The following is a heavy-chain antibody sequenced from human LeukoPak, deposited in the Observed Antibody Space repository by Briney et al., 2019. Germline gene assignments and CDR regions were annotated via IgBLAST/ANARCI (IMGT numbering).Heavy chain of an antibody. D-gene: IGHD3-10*01. V-gene: IGHV4-59*08. Sequence: PSETLSLTCAVSGGSNISYFWSWIRQPPGTGVEWIGYIDYTGSTNYNPSLKSRLTISIDTSENQFSLKVSSVTAADTAVYYCARRHAGQSGSFDIWGQGTMVTVSS. CDR2: IDYTGST. CDR3: ARRHAGQSGSFDI. J-gene: IGHJ3*02. CDR1: GGSNISYF.